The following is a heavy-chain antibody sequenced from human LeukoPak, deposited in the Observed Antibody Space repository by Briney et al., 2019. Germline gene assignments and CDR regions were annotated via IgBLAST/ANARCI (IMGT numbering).Heavy chain of an antibody. CDR1: GGSNSSGGYY. V-gene: IGHV4-31*03. J-gene: IGHJ3*02. Sequence: SETLSLTCTVSGGSNSSGGYYWSWIRQHPGKGLEWIGYIYYSGSTYYNPSLKSRVTISVDTSKNQFSLKLSSVTAADTAVYYCARAPLSLRLGELSWAFDIWGQGTMVTVSS. D-gene: IGHD3-16*02. CDR3: ARAPLSLRLGELSWAFDI. CDR2: IYYSGST.